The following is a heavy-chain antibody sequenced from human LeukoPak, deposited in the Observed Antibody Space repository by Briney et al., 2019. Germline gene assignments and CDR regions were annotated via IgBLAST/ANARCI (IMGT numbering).Heavy chain of an antibody. V-gene: IGHV3-53*05. CDR3: SRANRLRWSQGTYDY. J-gene: IGHJ4*02. CDR2: FYSGGST. Sequence: GGSLSLSCAASGFTLSSHYIKWVRQSPGKGLEWVSSFYSGGSTFYPDCVEGRFTIPRENSKKTLDLERKSLRSHATALLFCSRANRLRWSQGTYDYWGQGTQVTVSS. D-gene: IGHD4-23*01. CDR1: GFTLSSHY.